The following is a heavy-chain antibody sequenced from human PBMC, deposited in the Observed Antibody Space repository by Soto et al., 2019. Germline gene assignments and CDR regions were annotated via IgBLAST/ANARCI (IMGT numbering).Heavy chain of an antibody. CDR2: INHSGGT. J-gene: IGHJ4*02. CDR3: AERTAMGEVDY. CDR1: GGSFSGYY. Sequence: PSETLSLTCAVYGGSFSGYYWSWIRQPPGKGLEWIGEINHSGGTNYNPSLKSRVTISVDTPKNQFSLKLGSVTAADTAVYYCAERTAMGEVDYWGQGTLVTIS. V-gene: IGHV4-34*01. D-gene: IGHD5-18*01.